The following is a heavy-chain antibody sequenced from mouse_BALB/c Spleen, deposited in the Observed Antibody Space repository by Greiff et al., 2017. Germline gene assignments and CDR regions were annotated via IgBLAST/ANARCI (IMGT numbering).Heavy chain of an antibody. CDR1: GFTFSSYA. CDR2: ISSGGSYT. CDR3: ARIDGYYVWFAY. D-gene: IGHD2-3*01. V-gene: IGHV5-9-4*01. Sequence: EVKVVESGGGLVKPGGSLKLSCAASGFTFSSYAMSWVRQAPEKRLEWVAEISSGGSYTYYPDTVTGRFTISRDNAKNTLYLEMSSLRSEDTAMYYCARIDGYYVWFAYWGQGTLVTVSA. J-gene: IGHJ3*01.